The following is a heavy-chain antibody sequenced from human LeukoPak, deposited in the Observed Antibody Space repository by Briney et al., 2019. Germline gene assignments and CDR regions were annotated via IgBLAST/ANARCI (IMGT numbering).Heavy chain of an antibody. Sequence: GGALRLSCAVSGFTFSGHGMHWVRQVPGKGLEWVASISGGGSDTYNEDAVKGRFTISRDNYKSTLSLQMNSLRAEDTAVYYCAKGGAYGSGSYCDYWGQGTLVTVSS. D-gene: IGHD3-10*01. CDR3: AKGGAYGSGSYCDY. CDR1: GFTFSGHG. CDR2: ISGGGSDT. J-gene: IGHJ4*02. V-gene: IGHV3-23*02.